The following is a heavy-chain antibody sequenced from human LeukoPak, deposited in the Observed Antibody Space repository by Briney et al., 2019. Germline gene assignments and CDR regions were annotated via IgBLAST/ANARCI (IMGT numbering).Heavy chain of an antibody. CDR3: AKFGLPFDY. D-gene: IGHD3-16*01. CDR1: GFTFSSYG. Sequence: GGSLRLACAASGFTFSSYGMHWVRQAPGKGLEWVAVISYDGSNKYYADSVKGRFTISRDNSKNTLYLQMNSLKAEDTAVYYCAKFGLPFDYWGQGTLVTVSS. CDR2: ISYDGSNK. J-gene: IGHJ4*02. V-gene: IGHV3-30*18.